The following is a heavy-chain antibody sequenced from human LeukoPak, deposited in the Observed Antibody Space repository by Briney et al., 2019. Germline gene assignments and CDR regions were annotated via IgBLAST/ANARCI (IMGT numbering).Heavy chain of an antibody. D-gene: IGHD2-2*01. CDR1: GFTFSSST. CDR2: ISGVGDIT. V-gene: IGHV3-23*01. Sequence: PGESLRLSCAASGFTFSSSTMSWVRQAPGKGLEWVSSISGVGDITHYAESVQGRFTISRDNSVNTLYVQMNSLRVDDTAVYSCAKVRSWLSVVGAWGQGTLVTVSS. CDR3: AKVRSWLSVVGA. J-gene: IGHJ5*02.